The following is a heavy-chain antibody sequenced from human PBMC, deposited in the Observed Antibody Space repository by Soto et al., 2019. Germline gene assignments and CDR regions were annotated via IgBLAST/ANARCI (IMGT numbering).Heavy chain of an antibody. V-gene: IGHV1-3*01. Sequence: QVQLVQSGAEVKKPGASVKVSCKASGYTFTTYSMHWVRQAPGQRLEWMGWMNPLNGDTKYSQRFQGRLTIIRDTSASTAYMELSSMRSEDTAIYYCACGNSGAFDIWGQGTMVTVSS. J-gene: IGHJ3*02. CDR2: MNPLNGDT. D-gene: IGHD6-19*01. CDR1: GYTFTTYS. CDR3: ACGNSGAFDI.